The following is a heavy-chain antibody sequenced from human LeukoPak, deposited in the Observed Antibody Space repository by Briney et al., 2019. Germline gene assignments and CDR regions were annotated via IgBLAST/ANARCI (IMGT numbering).Heavy chain of an antibody. J-gene: IGHJ6*02. Sequence: ASVKVSCKASGYTFTSYAMHWVRQAPGRRLEWMGWINAGNGNTKYSQKFQGRVTITRDTSASTAYMELSSLRSEDTAVYYCARAHRNYYGMDVWGQGTTVTVSS. CDR2: INAGNGNT. V-gene: IGHV1-3*01. D-gene: IGHD1-26*01. CDR3: ARAHRNYYGMDV. CDR1: GYTFTSYA.